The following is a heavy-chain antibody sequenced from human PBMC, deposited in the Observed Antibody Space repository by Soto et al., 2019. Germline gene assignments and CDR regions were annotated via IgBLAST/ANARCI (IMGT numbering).Heavy chain of an antibody. J-gene: IGHJ5*02. D-gene: IGHD4-17*01. CDR3: AVDTGRSTGDWFDP. Sequence: QITLKESGPTLVKPTQTLTLTCTFSGFSLSTSGVGVGWIRQPPGKALEWLALIYWDDDKRYSPSLKSRLTVNKDTYXNQVVLTMTNMDPVDTATYYCAVDTGRSTGDWFDPWGQGTLVTVSS. CDR1: GFSLSTSGVG. V-gene: IGHV2-5*02. CDR2: IYWDDDK.